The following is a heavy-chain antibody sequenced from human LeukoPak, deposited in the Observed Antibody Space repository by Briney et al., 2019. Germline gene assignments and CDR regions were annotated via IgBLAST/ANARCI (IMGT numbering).Heavy chain of an antibody. CDR2: INHGGST. V-gene: IGHV4-34*01. CDR1: GESFSDYY. Sequence: SETLSLTCAVYGESFSDYYWCWIRQPPVKGLEWIREINHGGSTNYNPSLKSRVTISVDTSKNHFSLKVTSVTAADTAVYYCARLRPPTGRYYYYYYMDVWGKGTTVTISS. D-gene: IGHD1-1*01. J-gene: IGHJ6*03. CDR3: ARLRPPTGRYYYYYYMDV.